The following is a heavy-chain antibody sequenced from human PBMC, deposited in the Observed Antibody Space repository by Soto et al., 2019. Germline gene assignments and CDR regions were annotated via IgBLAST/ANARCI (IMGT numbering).Heavy chain of an antibody. CDR2: IKQDGSEK. CDR3: PRAGLIGSIVVVPAAYFDY. V-gene: IGHV3-7*03. CDR1: GFTFSSYW. D-gene: IGHD2-2*01. J-gene: IGHJ4*02. Sequence: GGSLRLSCAASGFTFSSYWMSWVRQAPGKGLEWVANIKQDGSEKYYVDSVKGRFTISRDNAKNSPYLQMNSLRAEDTAVYYCPRAGLIGSIVVVPAAYFDYWGQGTLVTVSS.